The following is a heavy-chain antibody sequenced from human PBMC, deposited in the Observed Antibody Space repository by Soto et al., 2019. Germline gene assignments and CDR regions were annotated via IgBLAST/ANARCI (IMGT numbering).Heavy chain of an antibody. CDR3: ATDLVRAAGPYYFAY. CDR2: IIPLFGPA. Sequence: QVQLVQSGAEVKTPGSSVKVSCKTSGGTFSSYAFSWVRQAPGQGLEWMGGIIPLFGPATYAQKFQGRVTITADASTRTAYMELRSLTSEDTALYFCATDLVRAAGPYYFAYWDQGTLVTVSS. V-gene: IGHV1-69*12. J-gene: IGHJ4*02. CDR1: GGTFSSYA. D-gene: IGHD6-13*01.